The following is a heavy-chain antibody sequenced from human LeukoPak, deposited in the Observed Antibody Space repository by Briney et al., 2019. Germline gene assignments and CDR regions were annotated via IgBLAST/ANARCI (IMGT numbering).Heavy chain of an antibody. V-gene: IGHV3-74*01. D-gene: IGHD3-9*01. J-gene: IGHJ4*02. CDR2: INSDGSST. CDR3: AREALRYFDWLPTPLDY. CDR1: GFTFSSYW. Sequence: PGGSLRLSCAASGFTFSSYWMHWVRQAPGKGLVWVPRINSDGSSTSYADSVKGRFTISRDNAKNTLYLQMNSLRAEDTAVYYCAREALRYFDWLPTPLDYWGQGTLVTVSS.